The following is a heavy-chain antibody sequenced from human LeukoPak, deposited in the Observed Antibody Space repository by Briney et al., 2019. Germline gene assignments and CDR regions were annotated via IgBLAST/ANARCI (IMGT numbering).Heavy chain of an antibody. Sequence: SGTLSLTCAVSGGSISSSNWWSWVRQPPGKGLEWIGEIYHSGSTNYNPSLKSRVTISVDKSKNQFSLKLSSVTAADTAVYYCARVYGSGSYRSGYYFDYWGQGTLVTVSS. CDR1: GGSISSSNW. D-gene: IGHD3-10*01. CDR3: ARVYGSGSYRSGYYFDY. V-gene: IGHV4-4*02. CDR2: IYHSGST. J-gene: IGHJ4*02.